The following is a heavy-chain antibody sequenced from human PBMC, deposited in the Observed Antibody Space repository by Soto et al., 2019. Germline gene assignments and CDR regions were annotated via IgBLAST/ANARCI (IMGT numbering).Heavy chain of an antibody. CDR3: TTEDHLYYYENAFDI. Sequence: GGSLRLSCAASGFTFSNSWMNWVRQAPGKGLEWVGRIKSKTDGGTTDYAAPVKGRFTISRDDSKNTLYLQMNSLKTEDTAVYYCTTEDHLYYYENAFDIWGQGTMVTVSS. V-gene: IGHV3-15*07. CDR1: GFTFSNSW. J-gene: IGHJ3*02. CDR2: IKSKTDGGTT. D-gene: IGHD3-22*01.